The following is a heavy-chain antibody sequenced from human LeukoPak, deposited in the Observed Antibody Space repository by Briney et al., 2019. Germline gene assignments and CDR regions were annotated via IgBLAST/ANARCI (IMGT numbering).Heavy chain of an antibody. Sequence: GGSLRLSCAASGFTFSSYAMHWVRQAPGKGLEWVAVISYDGSNKYYADSVKGRFTISRDNSKNTLCLQMNSLRAEDTAVYYCARDGSSGSYYYYGMDVWGQGTTVTVSS. J-gene: IGHJ6*02. CDR2: ISYDGSNK. D-gene: IGHD3-22*01. V-gene: IGHV3-30-3*01. CDR3: ARDGSSGSYYYYGMDV. CDR1: GFTFSSYA.